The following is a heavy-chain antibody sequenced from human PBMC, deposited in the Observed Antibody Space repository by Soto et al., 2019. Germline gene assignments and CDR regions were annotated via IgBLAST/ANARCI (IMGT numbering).Heavy chain of an antibody. CDR3: ARGGYYMDV. CDR2: INHSGST. CDR1: GGSFSGYY. J-gene: IGHJ6*03. Sequence: SETLSLTCAVYGGSFSGYYWSWIRQPSGKGLEWIGEINHSGSTNYNPSLKSRVTISVDTSKSQFSLKLSSVTAADTAVYYCARGGYYMDVWGKGTTVTVSS. V-gene: IGHV4-34*01.